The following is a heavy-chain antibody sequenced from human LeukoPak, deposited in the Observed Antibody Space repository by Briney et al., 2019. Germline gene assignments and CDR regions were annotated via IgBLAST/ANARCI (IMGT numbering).Heavy chain of an antibody. J-gene: IGHJ4*02. D-gene: IGHD3-10*01. CDR1: GGSISNYY. CDR2: IYYTGST. Sequence: SETLSLTCTVSGGSISNYYWSWIRQPPGKGLEWIGYIYYTGSTNYNPSLKSRVTISVDTSKNQFSLKLSSVTAADTAVYYCAREYYDSGTIDQWGQGTLVTVSS. V-gene: IGHV4-59*01. CDR3: AREYYDSGTIDQ.